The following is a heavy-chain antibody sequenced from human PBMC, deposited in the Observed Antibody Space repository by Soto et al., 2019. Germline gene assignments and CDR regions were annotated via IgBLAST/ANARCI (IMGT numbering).Heavy chain of an antibody. CDR1: GYTFTSYG. J-gene: IGHJ4*02. D-gene: IGHD5-18*01. CDR3: ARDQLAPLVGIQYYFDY. Sequence: GASVKVSCKASGYTFTSYGISWVRPAPGQGLEWMGWISAYNGSTNYAQKLQGRVTMTRDTSTSTVYMELSSLSSEDTAVYYCARDQLAPLVGIQYYFDYWAQGTLVTVSS. CDR2: ISAYNGST. V-gene: IGHV1-18*01.